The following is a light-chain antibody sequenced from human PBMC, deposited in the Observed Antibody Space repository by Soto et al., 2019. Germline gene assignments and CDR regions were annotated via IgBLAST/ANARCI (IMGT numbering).Light chain of an antibody. V-gene: IGLV2-14*01. Sequence: QSVLTQPASVSGSPGQSITISCTGTSRDVGGYNYVSWYQQHPGKAPKLMIYDVRNRPSGVSNRFSGSTSVNTASLTISGLQAEDEADYYCSSYTTISTYVFGTGTQLTVL. J-gene: IGLJ1*01. CDR2: DVR. CDR3: SSYTTISTYV. CDR1: SRDVGGYNY.